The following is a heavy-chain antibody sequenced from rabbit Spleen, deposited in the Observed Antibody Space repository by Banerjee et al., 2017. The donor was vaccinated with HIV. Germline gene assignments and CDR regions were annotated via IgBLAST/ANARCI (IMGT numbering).Heavy chain of an antibody. D-gene: IGHD1-1*01. CDR2: IDTSNGDT. CDR1: GFSLMYNYV. J-gene: IGHJ2*01. V-gene: IGHV1S45*01. CDR3: ARNYVNVFDP. Sequence: QQQLEESGGGLVQPEGSLTLTCSASGFSLMYNYVMCWVRQAPGKGLEWIACIDTSNGDTDYANWPKGRFTISKASSTTVTLQMTSLTAADTATYFCARNYVNVFDPWGQGTLVTVS.